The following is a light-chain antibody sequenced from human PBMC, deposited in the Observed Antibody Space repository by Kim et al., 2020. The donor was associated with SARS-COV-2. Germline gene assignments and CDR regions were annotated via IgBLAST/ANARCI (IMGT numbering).Light chain of an antibody. CDR1: QSVSSY. V-gene: IGKV3-11*01. J-gene: IGKJ1*01. Sequence: SLSPGERATLSCRASQSVSSYLAWYQQKPGKAPRLLIYDASTRATGIPARFSGSGSGTNFTLTISSLEPEDFAVYYCQQRSNWPTFGQGTKVDIK. CDR3: QQRSNWPT. CDR2: DAS.